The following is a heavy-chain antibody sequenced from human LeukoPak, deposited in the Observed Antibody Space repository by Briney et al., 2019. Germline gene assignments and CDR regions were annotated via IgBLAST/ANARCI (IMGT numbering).Heavy chain of an antibody. CDR1: GGSISSYY. J-gene: IGHJ6*03. CDR2: IYYSGST. D-gene: IGHD3-10*01. CDR3: ARDRAVREPVDYYMDV. V-gene: IGHV4-59*01. Sequence: SETLSLTCTVSGGSISSYYWSWIRQPPGKGLEWIGYIYYSGSTNYNPFLKSRVTISVDTSKNQFSLKLSSVAAADTAVYYCARDRAVREPVDYYMDVWGKGTTVTVSS.